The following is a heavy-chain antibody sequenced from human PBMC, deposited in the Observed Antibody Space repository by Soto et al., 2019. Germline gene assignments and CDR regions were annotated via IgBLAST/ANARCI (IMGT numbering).Heavy chain of an antibody. D-gene: IGHD2-15*01. V-gene: IGHV1-18*01. CDR3: ARAPLTHWSGGSCYSDY. Sequence: QVQLVQSGAEVKKPGASVKVSCKASGYTFTSYGISWVRQAPGQGREWMGWISAYNGNTNYAQKLQGRVTMTTDTPASTAYMELRGLRSDDTAVYYCARAPLTHWSGGSCYSDYWGQGTPVTVSS. J-gene: IGHJ4*02. CDR2: ISAYNGNT. CDR1: GYTFTSYG.